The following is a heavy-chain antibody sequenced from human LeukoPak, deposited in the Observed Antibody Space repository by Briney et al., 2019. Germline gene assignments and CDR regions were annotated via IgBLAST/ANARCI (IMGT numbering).Heavy chain of an antibody. J-gene: IGHJ4*02. CDR2: ISGSGGST. CDR1: GFTFSSYA. V-gene: IGHV3-23*01. CDR3: ARDRGVRYFDWLSPGY. D-gene: IGHD3-9*01. Sequence: GGSLRLSCAASGFTFSSYAMSWVRQAPGKGLEWVSAISGSGGSTYYADSVKGRFTISRDNSKNTLYLQMNSLRAEDTAVYYCARDRGVRYFDWLSPGYWGQGTLVTVSS.